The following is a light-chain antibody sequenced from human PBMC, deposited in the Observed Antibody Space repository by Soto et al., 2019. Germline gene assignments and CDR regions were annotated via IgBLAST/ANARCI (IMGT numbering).Light chain of an antibody. CDR3: QQYNNWPPFT. V-gene: IGKV3-15*01. CDR2: GAS. Sequence: EIVMTQSPATLSVSPGERATLSCRASQSVSSNLAWYQQKPGQAPRLLIYGASTRATGIPARFSGSGSGTGFTLTISSLQSEDFAVYYCQQYNNWPPFTFGHGTKVDIK. J-gene: IGKJ3*01. CDR1: QSVSSN.